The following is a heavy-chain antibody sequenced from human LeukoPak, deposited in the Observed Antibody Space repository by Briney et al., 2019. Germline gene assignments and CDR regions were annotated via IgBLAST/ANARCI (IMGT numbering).Heavy chain of an antibody. CDR3: ARQIRLHIRPLDY. D-gene: IGHD4-11*01. J-gene: IGHJ4*02. V-gene: IGHV4-34*01. Sequence: SETLSLTCDVYNASFGPYYWSWIRQPPGKGLEWIGEINHGGSTNYNPSLKSRVTISVDTSKNQFSLKLSSVTAADTAVYYCARQIRLHIRPLDYWGQGTLVTVSS. CDR1: NASFGPYY. CDR2: INHGGST.